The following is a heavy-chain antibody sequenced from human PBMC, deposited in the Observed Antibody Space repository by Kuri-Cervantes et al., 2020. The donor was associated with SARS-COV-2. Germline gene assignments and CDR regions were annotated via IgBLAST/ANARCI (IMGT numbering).Heavy chain of an antibody. J-gene: IGHJ4*02. D-gene: IGHD3-10*01. CDR1: GGSFSGYY. V-gene: IGHV4-34*01. CDR2: INHSGST. Sequence: LRLSWAVYGGSFSGYYWSWIRQPPGKGLEWIGEINHSGSTNYNPSLKSRVTISVETSKNQFSLNLSSVTAADTAVYYCARSLGVQGVVDYWGQGTLVTVSS. CDR3: ARSLGVQGVVDY.